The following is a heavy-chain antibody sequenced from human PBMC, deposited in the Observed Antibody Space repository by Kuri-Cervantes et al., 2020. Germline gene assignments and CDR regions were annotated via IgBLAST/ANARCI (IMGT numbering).Heavy chain of an antibody. D-gene: IGHD4-23*01. CDR3: ARAGNPSWYFDL. CDR1: GGSFSGYY. J-gene: IGHJ2*01. CDR2: IYYSGST. V-gene: IGHV4-59*01. Sequence: ESLKISCAVYGGSFSGYYWSWIRQPPGKGLEWIGYIYYSGSTNYNPSLKSRVTISVDTSKNQFSLKLSSVTAADTAVYYCARAGNPSWYFDLWGRGTLVPSPQ.